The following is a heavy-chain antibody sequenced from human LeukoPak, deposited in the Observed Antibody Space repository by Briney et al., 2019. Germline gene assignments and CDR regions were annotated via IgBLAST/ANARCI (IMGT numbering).Heavy chain of an antibody. CDR3: ASERPLRY. J-gene: IGHJ4*02. Sequence: GGSLRLSCAPSGFTFSSYWMTWVRQAPGKGLEWVANIKQDGSEKYYVDSVKGRFTISRDNAKNSLYLQMNSLKAEDTAVYYCASERPLRYWGQGTLVTVSS. V-gene: IGHV3-7*05. D-gene: IGHD1-1*01. CDR1: GFTFSSYW. CDR2: IKQDGSEK.